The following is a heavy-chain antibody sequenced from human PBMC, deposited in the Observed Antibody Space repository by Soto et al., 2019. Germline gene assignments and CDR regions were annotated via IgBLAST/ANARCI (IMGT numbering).Heavy chain of an antibody. D-gene: IGHD5-12*01. CDR1: GGSISSSSYY. CDR3: YPEAGGYGNWFDP. J-gene: IGHJ5*02. V-gene: IGHV4-39*01. CDR2: IYYSGSN. Sequence: QLQLQESGPGLVKPSETLSLTCTVSGGSISSSSYYWGWIRQPPGKGLEWIGSIYYSGSNYYNPSLKSRVTISVDTSKNQFSLKLSSVTAADTAVYYCYPEAGGYGNWFDPWGQGTLVTVSS.